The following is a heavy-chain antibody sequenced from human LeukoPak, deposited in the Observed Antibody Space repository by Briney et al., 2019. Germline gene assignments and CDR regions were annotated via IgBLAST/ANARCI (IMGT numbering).Heavy chain of an antibody. CDR3: AREVTICAFDI. CDR2: ISSSSSYI. D-gene: IGHD4-17*01. Sequence: GGSLRLSCAAYGFTFSDYYMGWIRQAPGKGLEWVSSISSSSSYIYYADSVKGRFTISRDNAKNSLYLQMNSLRAEDTAVYYCAREVTICAFDIWGQGTMVTVSS. J-gene: IGHJ3*02. V-gene: IGHV3-11*06. CDR1: GFTFSDYY.